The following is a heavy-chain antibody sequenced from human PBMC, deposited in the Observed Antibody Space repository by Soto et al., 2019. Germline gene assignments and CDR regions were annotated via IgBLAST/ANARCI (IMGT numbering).Heavy chain of an antibody. V-gene: IGHV4-28*01. J-gene: IGHJ5*02. CDR3: ARTGYSSSWYWFDP. Sequence: PSETLSLTCAVSGYSISSSNWWGWIRQPPGKGLEWIGYIYYSGSTYYNPSLKSRVTMSVDTSKNQFSLKLSSVTAVDTAVYYCARTGYSSSWYWFDPWGQGTLVTVSS. D-gene: IGHD6-13*01. CDR2: IYYSGST. CDR1: GYSISSSNW.